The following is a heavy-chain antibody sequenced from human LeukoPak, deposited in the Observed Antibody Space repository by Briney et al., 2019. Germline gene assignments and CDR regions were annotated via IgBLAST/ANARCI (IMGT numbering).Heavy chain of an antibody. CDR2: IYSDGSAT. CDR1: GFTFSSYW. D-gene: IGHD2-15*01. J-gene: IGHJ4*02. CDR3: ASEGWQVLDY. V-gene: IGHV3-74*01. Sequence: GGSLRVSCAASGFTFSSYWMHWVRQAPGKGQVWVSRIYSDGSATNYADSVKGRFTISRDNAKNTLYPQMNNLRVEDTAVYYCASEGWQVLDYWGQGTLVTVSS.